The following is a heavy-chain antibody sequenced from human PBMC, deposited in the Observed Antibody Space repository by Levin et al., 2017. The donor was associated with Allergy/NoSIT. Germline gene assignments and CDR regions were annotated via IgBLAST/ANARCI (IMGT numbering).Heavy chain of an antibody. D-gene: IGHD3-9*01. CDR3: ARSYYDILTGYYFDY. CDR1: GGSIGPNSYY. J-gene: IGHJ4*02. CDR2: IHYSGST. V-gene: IGHV4-39*01. Sequence: SQTLSLTCPVSGGSIGPNSYYWNWIRQSPGKGLEWIGSIHYSGSTYYNPSLKSRITIFEDTSKNRFSLKLSSVTATDTAVYYCARSYYDILTGYYFDYWGQGTLVTVSS.